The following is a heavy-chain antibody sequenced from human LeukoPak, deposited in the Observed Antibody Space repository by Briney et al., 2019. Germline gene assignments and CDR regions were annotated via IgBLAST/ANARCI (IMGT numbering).Heavy chain of an antibody. J-gene: IGHJ3*02. V-gene: IGHV3-66*04. CDR2: IYSGGST. Sequence: PGGSLRLSCAASGFTVSSNYMSWVRQAPGKGLEWVSVIYSGGSTYYADSVKGRFTISRDNSKNTLYLQMNSLRAEDTAVYYCARRKVSMGAYDAFDIWGQGTMVTVSS. D-gene: IGHD1-26*01. CDR1: GFTVSSNY. CDR3: ARRKVSMGAYDAFDI.